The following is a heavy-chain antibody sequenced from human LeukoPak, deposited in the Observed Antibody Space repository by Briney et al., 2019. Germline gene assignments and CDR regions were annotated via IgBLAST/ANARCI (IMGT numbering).Heavy chain of an antibody. CDR2: INPNSGGT. CDR3: ARQLAYCGGDCYPPETPPNAFDI. D-gene: IGHD2-21*02. V-gene: IGHV1-2*02. CDR1: GYTFTGYY. J-gene: IGHJ3*02. Sequence: GASVKVSCKASGYTFTGYYMHWVRQAPGQGLEWMGWINPNSGGTNYAQKFQGRVTMTRDTSISTAYMELSSLRSEDTAVYYCARQLAYCGGDCYPPETPPNAFDIWGQGTMVTVSS.